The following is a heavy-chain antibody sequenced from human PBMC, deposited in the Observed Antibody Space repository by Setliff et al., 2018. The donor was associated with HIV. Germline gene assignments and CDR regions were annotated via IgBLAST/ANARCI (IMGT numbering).Heavy chain of an antibody. J-gene: IGHJ4*03. Sequence: PSETLSLTCIVSGGSISGHYWSWIRQPPGKGLEWIGSIYYSGSTNYNPSLKSRVTISVDTSKNQFSLKLNSVTAADTAVYFCARSGLAAASDYWGQGTMVTVSS. CDR1: GGSISGHY. CDR2: IYYSGST. D-gene: IGHD6-13*01. V-gene: IGHV4-59*11. CDR3: ARSGLAAASDY.